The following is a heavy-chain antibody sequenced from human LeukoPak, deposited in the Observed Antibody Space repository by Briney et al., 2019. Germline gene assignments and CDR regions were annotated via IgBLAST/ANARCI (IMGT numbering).Heavy chain of an antibody. D-gene: IGHD3-22*01. J-gene: IGHJ4*02. CDR3: ARGDYDSSGYPFDY. V-gene: IGHV4-39*07. CDR2: IYHSGST. Sequence: PSETLSLTCTVSGGSISSSSYYWGWIRQPPGKGLEWIGSIYHSGSTYYNPSLKSRVTISVDTSKNQFSLKLSSVTAADTAVYYCARGDYDSSGYPFDYWGQGTLVTVSS. CDR1: GGSISSSSYY.